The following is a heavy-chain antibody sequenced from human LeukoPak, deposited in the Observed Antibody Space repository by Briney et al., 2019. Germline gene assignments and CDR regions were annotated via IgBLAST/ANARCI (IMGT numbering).Heavy chain of an antibody. V-gene: IGHV4-34*01. CDR3: ARMTGVAAYCGGDCLGK. D-gene: IGHD2-21*02. J-gene: IGHJ4*02. CDR1: GGSFSCYY. CDR2: INHSGST. Sequence: PSETLSLTCAVYGGSFSCYYWRWIRQPPGKGLEWIGEINHSGSTNYNPSLKSRVTISVDTSKNQFSLKLSSVTAADTAVYYCARMTGVAAYCGGDCLGKWGQGTLVTVSS.